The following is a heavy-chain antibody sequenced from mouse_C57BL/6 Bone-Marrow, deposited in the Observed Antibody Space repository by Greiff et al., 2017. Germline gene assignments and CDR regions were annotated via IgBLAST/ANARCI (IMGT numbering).Heavy chain of an antibody. D-gene: IGHD1-1*01. CDR1: GYTFTSYW. V-gene: IGHV1-64*01. J-gene: IGHJ1*03. CDR3: AASIYYYGSSYWYFDV. CDR2: IHPNSGST. Sequence: QVQLQQSGAELVKPGASVKLSCKASGYTFTSYWMHWVKQRPGQGLEWIGMIHPNSGSTNYNEKFKSKATLTVDKSSSTAYMQLSSLTSEDSAVYYCAASIYYYGSSYWYFDVWGTGTTVTVSS.